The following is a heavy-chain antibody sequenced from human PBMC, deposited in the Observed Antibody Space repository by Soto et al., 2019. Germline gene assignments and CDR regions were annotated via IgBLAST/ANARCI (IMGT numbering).Heavy chain of an antibody. CDR3: ARDSRAGIAARNNWFDP. V-gene: IGHV3-21*01. J-gene: IGHJ5*02. Sequence: GSLRLSCAASGFTFSSYSMNWVRQAPGKGLEWVSSISSSSSYIYYADSVKGRFTISRDNAKNSLYLQMNSLRAEDTAVYYCARDSRAGIAARNNWFDPWGQGTLVTVSS. CDR2: ISSSSSYI. CDR1: GFTFSSYS. D-gene: IGHD6-6*01.